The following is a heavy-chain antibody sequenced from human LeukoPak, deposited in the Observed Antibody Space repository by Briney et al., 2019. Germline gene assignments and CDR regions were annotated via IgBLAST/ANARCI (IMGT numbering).Heavy chain of an antibody. CDR3: ARDIAAAGTFDY. V-gene: IGHV4-61*02. CDR1: GGSISSGSYY. Sequence: SETLSLTCTVSGGSISSGSYYWSWIRQPAGKGLEWIGRIYTSGSTNYNPSLKSRLTISVDTSKNQFSLKLSSVTAADTAVYYCARDIAAAGTFDYWGQGTLVTVSS. CDR2: IYTSGST. J-gene: IGHJ4*02. D-gene: IGHD6-13*01.